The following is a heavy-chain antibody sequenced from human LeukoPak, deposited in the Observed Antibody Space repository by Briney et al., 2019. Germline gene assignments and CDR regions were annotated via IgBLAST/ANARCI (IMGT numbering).Heavy chain of an antibody. CDR3: ARGDDGSSWSFDF. J-gene: IGHJ4*02. V-gene: IGHV3-74*01. CDR2: INSDGSST. Sequence: GGSLRLSCAASGFTFSSSWMHWVRQAPGKGLVWVSRINSDGSSTSYADSVKGRFTISRDNAKNTLYLQMNSLGAEDTAVYSRARGDDGSSWSFDFWGQGTLVTVSS. CDR1: GFTFSSSW. D-gene: IGHD6-13*01.